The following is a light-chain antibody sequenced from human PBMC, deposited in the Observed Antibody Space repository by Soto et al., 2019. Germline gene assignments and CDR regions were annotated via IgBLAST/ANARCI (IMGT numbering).Light chain of an antibody. CDR3: QKHNSAPFP. CDR2: GAS. J-gene: IGKJ3*01. CDR1: QDISNY. V-gene: IGKV1-27*01. Sequence: DIQMTQSPSSLSASVGDRVTITCRTSQDISNYLAWCQQKPGKAPKLLIYGASTLHSGVPSRFSGSGSGTEFTLTISSLQPEDVAVYYCQKHNSAPFPFGPGTKVDIK.